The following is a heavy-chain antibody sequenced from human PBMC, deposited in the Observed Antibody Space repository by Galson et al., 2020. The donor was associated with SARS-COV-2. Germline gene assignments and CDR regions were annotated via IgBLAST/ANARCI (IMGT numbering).Heavy chain of an antibody. J-gene: IGHJ4*02. Sequence: SETLSLTCTVSGGSISGYYWNWIRQPAGKGLEWIGRIYSSGNTNYNPSLKSRVIMSVDTSKNQFSLRLISVTAGDTAVYYCARNIPFDYWGQGTLVTVSS. CDR1: GGSISGYY. CDR3: ARNIPFDY. D-gene: IGHD2-21*01. CDR2: IYSSGNT. V-gene: IGHV4-4*07.